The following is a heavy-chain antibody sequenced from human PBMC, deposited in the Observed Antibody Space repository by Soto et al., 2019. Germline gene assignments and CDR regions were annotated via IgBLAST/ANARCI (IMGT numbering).Heavy chain of an antibody. CDR3: ARAIGPTLFDY. J-gene: IGHJ4*02. Sequence: GGSLRLSCSASGFTFSSYDMHWVRQGTGKGLEWVSAIGTTGDTYYAGSVKGRFTISRENAKNSLYLQMNSLGAGDTAIYFCARAIGPTLFDYWGQGTLVTVSS. CDR2: IGTTGDT. D-gene: IGHD3-22*01. V-gene: IGHV3-13*04. CDR1: GFTFSSYD.